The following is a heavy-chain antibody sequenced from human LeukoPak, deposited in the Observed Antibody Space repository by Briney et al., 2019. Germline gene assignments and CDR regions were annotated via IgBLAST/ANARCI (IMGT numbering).Heavy chain of an antibody. V-gene: IGHV4-59*08. J-gene: IGHJ3*01. CDR3: ARPLYSESPWYAFDL. CDR1: GGSISSYY. CDR2: IYYSGNT. Sequence: PSETLSLTCTVSGGSISSYYWSWIRQPPGKGLEGIGYIYYSGNTNYNPSLKSRVTISVDTSKNQFSLKLSSVTAADTAMYYCARPLYSESPWYAFDLWGQGTMVTVSS. D-gene: IGHD1-26*01.